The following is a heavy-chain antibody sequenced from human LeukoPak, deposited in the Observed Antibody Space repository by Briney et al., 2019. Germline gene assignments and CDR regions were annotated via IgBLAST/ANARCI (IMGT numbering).Heavy chain of an antibody. CDR2: INPSGGST. Sequence: ASVKVSCKASGYTFTSYYMHWVRQAPGQGLEWMGIINPSGGSTSYAQKFQGRVTMTRDTSTSTVYMELSRLRSENTAVYYCARDSGSYPSDYWGQGTLVTVSS. CDR3: ARDSGSYPSDY. V-gene: IGHV1-46*03. D-gene: IGHD1-26*01. J-gene: IGHJ4*02. CDR1: GYTFTSYY.